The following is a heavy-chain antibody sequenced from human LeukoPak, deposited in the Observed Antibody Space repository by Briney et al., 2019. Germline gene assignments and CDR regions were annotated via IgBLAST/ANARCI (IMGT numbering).Heavy chain of an antibody. CDR3: APDLRYDILTGYYIPEGFDY. V-gene: IGHV7-4-1*02. CDR1: GYTFTSYA. Sequence: ASVKVSCKASGYTFTSYAMNWVRQAPGQVLEWMGWINTNTGNPTYAQGFTGRFVFSLDTSVSTAYLQISSLKAEDTAVYYCAPDLRYDILTGYYIPEGFDYWGQGTLVTVSS. J-gene: IGHJ4*02. CDR2: INTNTGNP. D-gene: IGHD3-9*01.